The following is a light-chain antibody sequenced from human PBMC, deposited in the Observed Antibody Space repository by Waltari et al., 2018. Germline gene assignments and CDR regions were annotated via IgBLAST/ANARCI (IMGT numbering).Light chain of an antibody. CDR3: QQYSSFST. CDR1: PTIRGW. CDR2: DAS. J-gene: IGKJ1*01. Sequence: DIHMTQSPSMLSASVGDRVTIICRASPTIRGWLAWYQLKPGLAPKLLIYDASNLGGGVPSRFSGSGFGTNFTLTISSLQPDDFATYYCQQYSSFSTFGLGTKV. V-gene: IGKV1-5*02.